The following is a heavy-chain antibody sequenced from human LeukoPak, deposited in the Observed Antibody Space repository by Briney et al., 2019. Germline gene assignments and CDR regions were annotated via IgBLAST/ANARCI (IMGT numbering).Heavy chain of an antibody. CDR1: GFTFSNSW. Sequence: GGSLRLSCAASGFTFSNSWMHWVRQAPGKGLEWVSRINTEGSSTSYAASVRGRFTISRDNAKNTLYLQMNSLRVDDTAVYYCARALLSSSSSLFDYWGQETLVTVSS. V-gene: IGHV3-74*01. CDR3: ARALLSSSSSLFDY. D-gene: IGHD6-6*01. CDR2: INTEGSST. J-gene: IGHJ4*02.